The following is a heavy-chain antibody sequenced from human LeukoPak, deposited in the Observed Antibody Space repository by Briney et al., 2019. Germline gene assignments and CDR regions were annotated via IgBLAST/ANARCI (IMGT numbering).Heavy chain of an antibody. CDR2: INHNGNVN. D-gene: IGHD3-16*01. J-gene: IGHJ6*02. V-gene: IGHV3-7*03. Sequence: GGSLRLSCAASGFTFGSYWMNWARQAPGKGLEWVASINHNGNVNYYVDSVKGRFTISRDNAKNSLYLQMSNLRAEDTAVYFCARGGGLDVWGQGATVTVSS. CDR1: GFTFGSYW. CDR3: ARGGGLDV.